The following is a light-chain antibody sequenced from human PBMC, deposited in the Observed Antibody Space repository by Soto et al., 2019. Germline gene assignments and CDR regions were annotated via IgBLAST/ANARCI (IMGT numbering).Light chain of an antibody. CDR3: QQHTSSPPMCT. CDR2: AAS. CDR1: QSVSSSY. Sequence: EIVLTQSPGTLSLSPGERATLSCRASQSVSSSYLVWYQQKPGQAPRLLIDAASSRATGIPDRFSGSGSGTDFTLTISSREPEDFAVYYCQQHTSSPPMCTFGQGTKLAI. V-gene: IGKV3-20*01. J-gene: IGKJ2*02.